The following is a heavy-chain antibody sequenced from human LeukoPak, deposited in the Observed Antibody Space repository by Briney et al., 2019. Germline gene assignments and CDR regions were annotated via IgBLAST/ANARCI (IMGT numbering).Heavy chain of an antibody. V-gene: IGHV3-21*01. CDR3: AYDYVWGTPDY. D-gene: IGHD3-16*01. Sequence: GGSLRLSCTASGFTFSSYTMNWVRQAPGKGLEWVSSISSSSSYIFYADSLKGRFTISRDNARNSLYLQMNSLRAEDTAVYYCAYDYVWGTPDYWGQGTLVTVSS. CDR1: GFTFSSYT. CDR2: ISSSSSYI. J-gene: IGHJ4*02.